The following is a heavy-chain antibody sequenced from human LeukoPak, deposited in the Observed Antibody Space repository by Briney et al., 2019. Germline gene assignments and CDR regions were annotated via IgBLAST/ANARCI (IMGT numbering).Heavy chain of an antibody. CDR1: GFTFSNAW. CDR2: IKSKTDGGTT. V-gene: IGHV3-15*01. Sequence: GXLRLSCAASGFTFSNAWMSWVRQAPGKGLEWVGRIKSKTDGGTTDYAAPGKGRFNIARDESKNTLYLQMNSLKTEDTAVYYCTTGYSYGYIYYYYYMDVWGKGTTVTVSS. D-gene: IGHD5-18*01. J-gene: IGHJ6*03. CDR3: TTGYSYGYIYYYYYMDV.